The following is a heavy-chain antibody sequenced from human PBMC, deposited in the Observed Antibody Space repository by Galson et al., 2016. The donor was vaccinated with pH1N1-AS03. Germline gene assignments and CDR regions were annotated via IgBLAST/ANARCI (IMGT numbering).Heavy chain of an antibody. D-gene: IGHD1-20*01. CDR2: IKPDGSEK. CDR1: GFTFSTYW. Sequence: SLRLSCAVSGFTFSTYWMSWVRQAPGKGLEWVANIKPDGSEKYYVDSVKGRFTISRDNAKNSLFLQMNSLRPEDTAVYYLASDHNWNGYWGQGTLVTVSS. J-gene: IGHJ4*02. CDR3: ASDHNWNGY. V-gene: IGHV3-7*03.